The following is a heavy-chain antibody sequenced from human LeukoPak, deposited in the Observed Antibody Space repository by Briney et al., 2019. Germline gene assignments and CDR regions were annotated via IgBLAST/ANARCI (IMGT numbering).Heavy chain of an antibody. Sequence: SETLSLTCAVYGGSFSGYYWSWIRQPPGKGLEWIGEINHSGSTNYNPSLKSRVTISIDKSKNQFSLKLNSVTAADTAVYYCAATLYGDNDYWGQGILVTVSS. CDR1: GGSFSGYY. CDR3: AATLYGDNDY. CDR2: INHSGST. V-gene: IGHV4-34*01. J-gene: IGHJ4*02. D-gene: IGHD4-17*01.